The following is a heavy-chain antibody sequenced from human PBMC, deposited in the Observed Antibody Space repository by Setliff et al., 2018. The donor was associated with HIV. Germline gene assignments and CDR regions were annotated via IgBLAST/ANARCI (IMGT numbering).Heavy chain of an antibody. D-gene: IGHD2-2*01. CDR1: GGSFSNYY. CDR2: LSPSGTT. V-gene: IGHV4-34*01. CDR3: AKLLPAADMGREIDS. Sequence: SETLSLTCTVYGGSFSNYYTNWIRQPPGKGLEWIGELSPSGTTRSNPSLQSRVTISLDTSNNQFSLKLTSVTAADTAMYYCAKLLPAADMGREIDSWGQGTLVTAPQ. J-gene: IGHJ4*02.